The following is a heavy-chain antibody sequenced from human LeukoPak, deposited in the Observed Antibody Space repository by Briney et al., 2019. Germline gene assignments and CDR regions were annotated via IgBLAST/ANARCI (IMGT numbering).Heavy chain of an antibody. CDR2: INPSGGST. V-gene: IGHV1-46*01. J-gene: IGHJ5*01. CDR3: ARGLRDGWFDY. Sequence: ASVNVSCKASGYTFTSYYMHWVRQAPGQGLEWVGIINPSGGSTSYAQKFQGRGTMTRATSTSTVYLELRSLRSEDTAVYYCARGLRDGWFDYWGQGTMVTVSS. D-gene: IGHD2-21*01. CDR1: GYTFTSYY.